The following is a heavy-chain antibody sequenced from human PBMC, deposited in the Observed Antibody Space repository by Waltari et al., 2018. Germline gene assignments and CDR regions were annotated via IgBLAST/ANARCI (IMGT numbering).Heavy chain of an antibody. D-gene: IGHD4-17*01. V-gene: IGHV1-69-2*01. CDR2: VDPEDGEI. CDR1: GYTFTDYH. J-gene: IGHJ3*02. Sequence: EVQLVQSGAGVKKPGATGKISCKASGYTFTDYHMHWVQQAPGKGLEWMGRVDPEDGEIIYAEKFQGRVTITADTSTDTAYMELSSLRSEDTAVYYCATVYREDYGDYNSDAFDIWGQGTMVTVSS. CDR3: ATVYREDYGDYNSDAFDI.